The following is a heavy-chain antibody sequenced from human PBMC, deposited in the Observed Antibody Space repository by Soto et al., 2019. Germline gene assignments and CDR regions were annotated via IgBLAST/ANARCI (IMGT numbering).Heavy chain of an antibody. CDR3: ARDRIVVVVAATTHYYYGMDV. J-gene: IGHJ6*02. Sequence: ASVKVSCKASGYTFTSYYMHWVRQAPGQWLEWMGIINPSGGSTSYAQKFQGRVTMTRDTSTSTVYMELSSLRSEDTAVYYCARDRIVVVVAATTHYYYGMDVWGQGTTVTVSS. D-gene: IGHD2-15*01. CDR2: INPSGGST. V-gene: IGHV1-46*01. CDR1: GYTFTSYY.